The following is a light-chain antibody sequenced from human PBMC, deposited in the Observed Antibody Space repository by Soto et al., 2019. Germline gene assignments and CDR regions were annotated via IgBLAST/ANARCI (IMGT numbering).Light chain of an antibody. CDR1: QSISTY. CDR2: AAS. V-gene: IGKV1-39*01. CDR3: QENYNLPPWT. Sequence: DIQMTQSPPSLSASVGDTITITCRASQSISTYLDWYQVTPGKAPKILIYAASILQDGVPSRFSGSGSGTYFTLTINGLQPEDSATYYCQENYNLPPWTFGQGTKVEIK. J-gene: IGKJ1*01.